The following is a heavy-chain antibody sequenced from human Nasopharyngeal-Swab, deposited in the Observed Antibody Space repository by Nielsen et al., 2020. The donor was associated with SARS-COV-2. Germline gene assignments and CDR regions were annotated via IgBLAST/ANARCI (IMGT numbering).Heavy chain of an antibody. CDR3: ARGGSSGWYTDY. J-gene: IGHJ4*02. CDR1: GFTFDDYA. Sequence: GESLKISCAASGFTFDDYAMHWVRQAPGKGLEWVSLISGDGGSTYYADSVKGRFTISRDNAKNSLYLQMNSLRAEDTAVYYCARGGSSGWYTDYWGQGTLVTVSS. D-gene: IGHD6-19*01. CDR2: ISGDGGST. V-gene: IGHV3-43*02.